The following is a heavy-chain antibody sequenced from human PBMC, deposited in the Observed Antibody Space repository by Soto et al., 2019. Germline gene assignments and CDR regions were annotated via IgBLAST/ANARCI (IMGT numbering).Heavy chain of an antibody. V-gene: IGHV3-30-3*01. CDR3: ARDPLWGTAMVLWYFDL. CDR2: ISYDGSNK. J-gene: IGHJ2*01. Sequence: QVQLVKSGGGVVQPGRSLRLSCAASGFTFSSYAIQWVRQAPGKGLEWVAVISYDGSNKYYADSVKGRFTISRDNSKNTLYLQMNSLRAEDTAVYYCARDPLWGTAMVLWYFDLWGRGTLVTVSS. D-gene: IGHD5-18*01. CDR1: GFTFSSYA.